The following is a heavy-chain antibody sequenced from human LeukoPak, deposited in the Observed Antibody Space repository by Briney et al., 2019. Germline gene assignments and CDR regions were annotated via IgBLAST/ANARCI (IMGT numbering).Heavy chain of an antibody. CDR1: GGSFSGYY. D-gene: IGHD4-17*01. Sequence: SETLSLTCAVYGGSFSGYYWSWIRQPPGKGLEWIGEINHSGSTNYNPSLKSRVTISVDTSKNQFSLKLSSVTAADTAAYYCARGYYGEPVLLWGQGTLVTVSS. J-gene: IGHJ4*02. CDR3: ARGYYGEPVLL. CDR2: INHSGST. V-gene: IGHV4-34*01.